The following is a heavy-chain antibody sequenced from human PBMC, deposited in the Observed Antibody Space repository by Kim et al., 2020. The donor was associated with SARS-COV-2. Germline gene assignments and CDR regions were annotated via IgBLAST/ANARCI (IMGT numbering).Heavy chain of an antibody. D-gene: IGHD2-21*02. V-gene: IGHV3-21*01. CDR3: ARGKRCGGDCYGPLDY. CDR1: GFTFSSYS. J-gene: IGHJ4*02. Sequence: GGSLRLSCAASGFTFSSYSMNWVRQAPGKGLEWVSSISSSSSYIYYADSVKGRFTISRDNAKNSLYLQMNSLRAEDTAVYYCARGKRCGGDCYGPLDYWGQGTLVTVSS. CDR2: ISSSSSYI.